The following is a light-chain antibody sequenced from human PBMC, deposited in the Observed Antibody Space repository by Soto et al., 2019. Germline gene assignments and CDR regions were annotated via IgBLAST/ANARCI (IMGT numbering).Light chain of an antibody. CDR3: QHYHNWPAT. Sequence: EIVMTQSPATLSVSPEERATLSCRASQSVSSDFAWYQQKPGQAPRLLIYGASTRFTDIPASFSGSESGTECTLPIRSLQSEGFAVYYCQHYHNWPATFGQETKLDLK. CDR1: QSVSSD. CDR2: GAS. J-gene: IGKJ2*01. V-gene: IGKV3-15*01.